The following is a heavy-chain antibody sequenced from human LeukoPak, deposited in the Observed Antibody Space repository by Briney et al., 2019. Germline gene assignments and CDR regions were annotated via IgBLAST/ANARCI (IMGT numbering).Heavy chain of an antibody. CDR1: GYSFTSYW. CDR2: IYPGDSDT. Sequence: GESLKISCKGSGYSFTSYWIGWVRQMPGKGLEWMGIIYPGDSDTRYSPSFQGQVTISADKSISTAYLQWSSLKASDTAMYYCARQDIVAVPAVNDYYYYGMDVWGQGTTVTVSS. J-gene: IGHJ6*02. D-gene: IGHD2-2*01. CDR3: ARQDIVAVPAVNDYYYYGMDV. V-gene: IGHV5-51*01.